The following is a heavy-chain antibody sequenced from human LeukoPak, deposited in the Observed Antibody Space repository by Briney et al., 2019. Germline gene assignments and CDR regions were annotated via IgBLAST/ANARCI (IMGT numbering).Heavy chain of an antibody. CDR3: AKNEVWWLPDS. CDR2: IYSGGST. Sequence: PGGSLRLSCAASGFTVSSNYMNWVRQAPEKGLEWVSVIYSGGSTYYADSVKGRFTISRDNSKNTLYLQMNSLGADDTALYYCAKNEVWWLPDSWGQGTLVTVSS. D-gene: IGHD5-12*01. J-gene: IGHJ4*02. V-gene: IGHV3-66*01. CDR1: GFTVSSNY.